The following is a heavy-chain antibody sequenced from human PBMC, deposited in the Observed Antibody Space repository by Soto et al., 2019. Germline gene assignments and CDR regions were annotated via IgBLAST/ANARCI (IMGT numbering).Heavy chain of an antibody. CDR1: GYTFTGYY. D-gene: IGHD6-13*01. J-gene: IGHJ6*02. CDR2: INPNSGGT. CDR3: ARGSGSGSWYYYYGMDV. Sequence: GASVKVSCKASGYTFTGYYMHWVRQAPGQGLEWMGWINPNSGGTNYAQKFQGWVTMTRDTSISTAYMELSRLRSDDTAVYYCARGSGSGSWYYYYGMDVWGQGTTVTVSS. V-gene: IGHV1-2*04.